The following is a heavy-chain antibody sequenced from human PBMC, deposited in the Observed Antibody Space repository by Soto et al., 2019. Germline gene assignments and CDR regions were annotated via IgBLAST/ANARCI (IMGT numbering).Heavy chain of an antibody. V-gene: IGHV3-23*01. CDR3: AGGLDY. CDR1: GFTFSNYG. D-gene: IGHD2-15*01. CDR2: IDGIGSST. Sequence: EVQLLESGGGLVQPGRSLRLSCASSGFTFSNYGMKWVRQAPGKGLEWVSGIDGIGSSTYYADSVKGRFTISRVNSKNTLFLQMNSLRAEDTDLCYCAGGLDYWGQGTLVTVS. J-gene: IGHJ4*02.